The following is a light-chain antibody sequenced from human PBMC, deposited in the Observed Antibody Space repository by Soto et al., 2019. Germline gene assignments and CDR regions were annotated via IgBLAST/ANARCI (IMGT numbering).Light chain of an antibody. CDR3: QQSHSTPWT. CDR2: GAS. V-gene: IGKV1-39*01. J-gene: IGKJ1*01. CDR1: QTITTY. Sequence: DIQMTQSPSSLSASVGDRVTITCRASQTITTYLNWYQQKPGKAPQLLIYGASTLQSGVPSRFTGRGSGTDFTLTLSSLQPEDFATYHCQQSHSTPWTFGQGTKVEIK.